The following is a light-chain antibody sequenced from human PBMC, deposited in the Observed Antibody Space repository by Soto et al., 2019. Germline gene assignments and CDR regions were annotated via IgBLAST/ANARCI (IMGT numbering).Light chain of an antibody. CDR2: EVT. CDR1: SSDGGGYNF. Sequence: QSALTQPASVSGSPGQSITISCTGTSSDGGGYNFVSWYQQHPGKAPKLVIYEVTYRPSGVSHRFSASKSGNTASLTIAGLQAEDEADYYCGSYRSGTAPYVFGTGTKLTVL. CDR3: GSYRSGTAPYV. J-gene: IGLJ1*01. V-gene: IGLV2-14*01.